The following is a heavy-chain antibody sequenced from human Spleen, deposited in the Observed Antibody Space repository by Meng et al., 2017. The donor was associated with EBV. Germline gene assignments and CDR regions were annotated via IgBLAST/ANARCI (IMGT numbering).Heavy chain of an antibody. CDR1: GFTLSSYW. Sequence: VRVVGPGGGLVRPWGLLRLSCAASGFTLSSYWVHWVRQAPGKGLVWVSRINPDGSVINYADSVKGRFTISRDNAKNTVYLQMNNLRADDTAVYYCAKDCFGDKDSWGQGTLVTVSS. CDR2: INPDGSVI. CDR3: AKDCFGDKDS. V-gene: IGHV3-74*01. J-gene: IGHJ4*02. D-gene: IGHD2-21*01.